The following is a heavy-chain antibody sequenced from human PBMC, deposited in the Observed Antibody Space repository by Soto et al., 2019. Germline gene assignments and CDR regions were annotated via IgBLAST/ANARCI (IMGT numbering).Heavy chain of an antibody. J-gene: IGHJ4*02. Sequence: TSETLSLTCTVSGGSISYYYWSWIRQPPGKGLEWIGYIYYSGSIHYNRSLKSRVTITVDTSKNQFSLNLSSVTAADTAVYYCARSDGRYWGQGTLVTVSS. V-gene: IGHV4-59*01. CDR1: GGSISYYY. CDR3: ARSDGRY. CDR2: IYYSGSI.